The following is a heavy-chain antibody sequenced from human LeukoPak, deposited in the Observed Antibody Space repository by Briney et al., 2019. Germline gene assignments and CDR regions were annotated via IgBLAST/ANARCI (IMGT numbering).Heavy chain of an antibody. CDR2: IKTTGLTT. V-gene: IGHV3-11*04. CDR3: ARAGQLRYMDV. Sequence: PGGSLTLSCAASGFDFSDYYMSWIRQAPGKGLEWISNIKTTGLTTYYADSVKERFTISSDNAKNSLFLQMHSLGADDTAIYYCARAGQLRYMDVWGKGTAVTVSS. CDR1: GFDFSDYY. J-gene: IGHJ6*03.